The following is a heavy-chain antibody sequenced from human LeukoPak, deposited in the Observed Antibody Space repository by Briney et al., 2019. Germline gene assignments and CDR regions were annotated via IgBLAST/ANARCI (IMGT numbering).Heavy chain of an antibody. CDR2: IIPIFGTA. D-gene: IGHD1-26*01. V-gene: IGHV1-69*13. Sequence: ASVKVSCKASGYTFTSYGISWVRQAPGQGLEWMGGIIPIFGTANYAQKFQGRVTITADESTSTAYMELSSLRSEDTAVYYCARFLGGSYGMDVWGQGTTVTVSS. J-gene: IGHJ6*02. CDR1: GYTFTSYG. CDR3: ARFLGGSYGMDV.